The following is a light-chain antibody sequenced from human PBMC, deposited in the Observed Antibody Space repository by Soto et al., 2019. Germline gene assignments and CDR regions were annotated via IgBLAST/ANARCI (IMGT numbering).Light chain of an antibody. Sequence: QSALTQPASVSGSPGQSITISCTGTSSDVGAYNYVSWYQQQPGKVPKLMIYDVSDRPSGVSNRFSGSKSGNTAYLTISGLKDEVEADYYCSSFTRSNSYVFGTGTKLTVL. CDR3: SSFTRSNSYV. CDR2: DVS. J-gene: IGLJ1*01. CDR1: SSDVGAYNY. V-gene: IGLV2-14*03.